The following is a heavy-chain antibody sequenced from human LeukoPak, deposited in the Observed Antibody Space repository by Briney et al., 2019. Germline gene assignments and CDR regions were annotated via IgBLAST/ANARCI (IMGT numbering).Heavy chain of an antibody. D-gene: IGHD2-2*01. CDR2: ISWNSGSI. CDR3: AGARSSASRLWFDP. Sequence: GGSLRLSCAASGFTFDDYAMHWVRQAPGKGLEWVSGISWNSGSIGYADSVKGRFTISRDNAKNSLYLQMNSLRAEDTAVYYCAGARSSASRLWFDPWGQGILVTVSS. V-gene: IGHV3-9*01. J-gene: IGHJ5*02. CDR1: GFTFDDYA.